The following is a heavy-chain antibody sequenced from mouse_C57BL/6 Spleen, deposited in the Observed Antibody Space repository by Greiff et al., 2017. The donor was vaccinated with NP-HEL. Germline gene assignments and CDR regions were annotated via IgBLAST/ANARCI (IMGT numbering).Heavy chain of an antibody. CDR2: ISSGGDYI. CDR1: GFTFSSYA. D-gene: IGHD1-1*01. CDR3: TRGATVPFAY. V-gene: IGHV5-9-1*02. J-gene: IGHJ3*01. Sequence: DVQLVESGEGLVKPGGSLKLSCAASGFTFSSYAMSWVRQTPEKRLEWVAYISSGGDYIYYADTVKGRFTISRDNARNTLYLQMSSLKSEDTAMYYCTRGATVPFAYWGQGTLVTVSA.